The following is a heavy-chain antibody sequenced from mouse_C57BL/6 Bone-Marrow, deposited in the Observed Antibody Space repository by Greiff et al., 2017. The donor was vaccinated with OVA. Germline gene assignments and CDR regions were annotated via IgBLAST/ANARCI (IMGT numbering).Heavy chain of an antibody. CDR1: GFTFSDYG. Sequence: EVKVVESGGGLVKPGGSLKLSCAASGFTFSDYGMHWVRQAPEKGLEWVAYISSGSSTIYYADTVKGRFTISRDNAKNTLFLQMTSLRSEDTAMYYCARPRQYYFDYWGQGTTLTVSS. CDR2: ISSGSSTI. J-gene: IGHJ2*01. V-gene: IGHV5-17*01. CDR3: ARPRQYYFDY.